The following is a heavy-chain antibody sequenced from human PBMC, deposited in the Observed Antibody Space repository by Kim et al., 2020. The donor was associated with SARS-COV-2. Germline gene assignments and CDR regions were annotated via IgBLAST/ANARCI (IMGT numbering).Heavy chain of an antibody. D-gene: IGHD3-22*01. V-gene: IGHV4-39*01. CDR3: ASLKYYYDSSGYYDY. Sequence: PSHKSRVTISVDTSKNPFSLKLSSMTAADTAVYYCASLKYYYDSSGYYDYWGQGTLVTVSS. J-gene: IGHJ4*02.